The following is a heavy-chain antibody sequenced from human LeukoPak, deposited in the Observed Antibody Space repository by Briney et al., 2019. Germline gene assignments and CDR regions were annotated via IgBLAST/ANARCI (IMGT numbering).Heavy chain of an antibody. D-gene: IGHD3-10*01. CDR3: AGDGSSITWFFY. CDR2: SSSSGTT. CDR1: GGSISSSRSS. V-gene: IGHV4-39*07. Sequence: SETLSLTCTVSGGSISSSRSSWEWIRQSPGKGLEWVGSSSSSGTTYYNPSLKNRVPMSLDTTNTQFSLRLTPLTAADTAVYYCAGDGSSITWFFYWGQGTLVTVSS. J-gene: IGHJ4*02.